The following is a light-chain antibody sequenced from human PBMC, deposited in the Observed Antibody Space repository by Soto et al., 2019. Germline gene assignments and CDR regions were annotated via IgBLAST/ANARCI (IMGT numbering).Light chain of an antibody. V-gene: IGLV6-57*02. CDR2: EDN. CDR3: QSYYSSNHV. J-gene: IGLJ1*01. Sequence: NFMLTQPHSVSESPGKTVTISCTGSSGSIASNYVQWYQQRPGSAPTTVIYEDNQRPSGVPDRFSGSIDSSSNSASLTISGLKTEDEADYSCQSYYSSNHVFGTGTKVTVL. CDR1: SGSIASNY.